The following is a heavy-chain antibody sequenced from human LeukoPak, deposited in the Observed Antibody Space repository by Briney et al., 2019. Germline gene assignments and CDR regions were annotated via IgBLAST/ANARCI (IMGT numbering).Heavy chain of an antibody. CDR2: ISWNSGSI. CDR3: AKAAAAYYYYYMDV. Sequence: PGRSLRLSCAASGFTFDDYAMHWVRQAPGKGLEWVSGISWNSGSIGYADSVKGRFTISRDNAKNSLYLQMNSLRAEDMALYYCAKAAAAYYYYYMDVWGKGTTVTVSS. J-gene: IGHJ6*03. D-gene: IGHD6-13*01. V-gene: IGHV3-9*03. CDR1: GFTFDDYA.